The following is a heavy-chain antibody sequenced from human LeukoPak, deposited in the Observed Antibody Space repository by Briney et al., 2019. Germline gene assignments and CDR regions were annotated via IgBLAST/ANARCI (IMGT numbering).Heavy chain of an antibody. CDR2: IYYSGST. D-gene: IGHD4-17*01. CDR3: ARDGGSYGVVDY. V-gene: IGHV4-59*01. J-gene: IGHJ4*02. Sequence: SETLSLTCTVSGGSISSYYWSWIRQPPGKGLEWIGYIYYSGSTNYNPSLKSRVTISVDTSKNQFSLKLSSVTATDTAVYYCARDGGSYGVVDYWGQGTLVTVSS. CDR1: GGSISSYY.